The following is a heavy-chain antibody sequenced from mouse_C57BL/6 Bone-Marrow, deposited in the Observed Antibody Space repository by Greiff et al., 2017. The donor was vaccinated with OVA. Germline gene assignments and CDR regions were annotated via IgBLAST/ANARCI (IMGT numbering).Heavy chain of an antibody. V-gene: IGHV5-15*01. CDR1: GFTFSDYG. CDR2: ISNLAYSI. Sequence: EVKLMESGGGLVQPGGSLKLSCAASGFTFSDYGMAWVRQAPRKGPAWVAFISNLAYSIYYADTVTGRFTISRENAKNTLYLEMSSLRSEDTAMYYCARLGRRDAMDYWGQGTSVTVSS. D-gene: IGHD4-1*01. J-gene: IGHJ4*01. CDR3: ARLGRRDAMDY.